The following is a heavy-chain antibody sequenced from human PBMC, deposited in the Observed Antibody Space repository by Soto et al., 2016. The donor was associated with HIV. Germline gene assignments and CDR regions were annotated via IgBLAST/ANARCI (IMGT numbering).Heavy chain of an antibody. Sequence: VQLRESGPGLVKPSQTLSLTCTVSGASISSETYYWNWIRQSAGKGLEWIGRLYISGNTDYNPSLRTSTHHFSRSVQEPVLPKTNLCDRRRHGRLYCARGDIGSNYLYYYMDSGAKGPRSPSP. D-gene: IGHD4-4*01. J-gene: IGHJ6*03. V-gene: IGHV4-61*02. CDR1: GASISSETYY. CDR3: ARGDIGSNYLYYYMDS. CDR2: LYISGNT.